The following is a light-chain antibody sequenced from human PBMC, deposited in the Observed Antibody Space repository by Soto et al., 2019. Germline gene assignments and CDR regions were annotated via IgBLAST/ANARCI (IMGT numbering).Light chain of an antibody. Sequence: EIVLTQSPGTLSLSPGERATLSWRSSQSVSSSYLAWYQQKPGQAPRLLIYGASSRATGIPDRFSGSGSGTDFILTISRLEPEDFAVFYCQQYGRSPWTFGQGTKVDIK. CDR1: QSVSSSY. CDR2: GAS. V-gene: IGKV3-20*01. J-gene: IGKJ1*01. CDR3: QQYGRSPWT.